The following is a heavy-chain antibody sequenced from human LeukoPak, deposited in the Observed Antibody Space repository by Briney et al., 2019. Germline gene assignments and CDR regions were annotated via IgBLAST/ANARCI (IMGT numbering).Heavy chain of an antibody. D-gene: IGHD3-9*01. CDR3: AGGHSIFAHYFDY. CDR1: GFTFSSYS. J-gene: IGHJ4*02. Sequence: GGSLRLSCAASGFTFSSYSMNWVRQAPGKGLEWVSSISSSSSYIYYADSVKGRFTISRDSAKNSLYLQMNSLRAEDTAVYYCAGGHSIFAHYFDYWGQGTLVTVSS. V-gene: IGHV3-21*01. CDR2: ISSSSSYI.